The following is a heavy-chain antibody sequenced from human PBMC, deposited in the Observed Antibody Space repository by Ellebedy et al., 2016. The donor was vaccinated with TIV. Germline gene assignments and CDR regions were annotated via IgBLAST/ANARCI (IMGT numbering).Heavy chain of an antibody. J-gene: IGHJ2*01. CDR2: ISSTSSYI. V-gene: IGHV3-21*01. CDR1: GFTFSAYC. Sequence: GESLKISXAASGFTFSAYCMTWVRQAPGKGLEWVSSISSTSSYIFYADSVQGRFTISRDNAKKSLYLQMNSLRAEDTAVYYCARGGGYSFDSWWYPDVWGRGTLVTVSS. CDR3: ARGGGYSFDSWWYPDV. D-gene: IGHD5-12*01.